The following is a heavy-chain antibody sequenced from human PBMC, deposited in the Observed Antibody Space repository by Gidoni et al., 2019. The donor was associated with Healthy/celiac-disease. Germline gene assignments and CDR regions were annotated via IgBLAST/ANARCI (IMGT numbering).Heavy chain of an antibody. CDR1: GGSISSYY. D-gene: IGHD1-1*01. J-gene: IGHJ2*01. CDR3: ARPTTDKGSRGRAFWYFDL. V-gene: IGHV4-59*08. Sequence: QVQLQESGPGLVKPSETLSLTCTVSGGSISSYYWSWIRQPPGKGLEWIGYIYYSGSTNPNPSLKSRVTISVDTSKNQFSLKLSSVTAADTAVYYCARPTTDKGSRGRAFWYFDLWGRGTLVTVSS. CDR2: IYYSGST.